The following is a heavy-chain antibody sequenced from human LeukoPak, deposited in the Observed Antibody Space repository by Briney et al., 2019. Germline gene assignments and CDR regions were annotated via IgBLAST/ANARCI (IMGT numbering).Heavy chain of an antibody. CDR2: ISTSGSSI. J-gene: IGHJ4*02. CDR3: ARDRYAHSGSYYFDY. D-gene: IGHD1-26*01. CDR1: GFTFSSYS. Sequence: GGSLRLSCAASGFTFSSYSMNWVRQAPGRGLEWVSYISTSGSSIYYADSVKGRFTISRDNAKNSLYLQMNSLRAEDTAVYYCARDRYAHSGSYYFDYWGQGALVTVSS. V-gene: IGHV3-48*04.